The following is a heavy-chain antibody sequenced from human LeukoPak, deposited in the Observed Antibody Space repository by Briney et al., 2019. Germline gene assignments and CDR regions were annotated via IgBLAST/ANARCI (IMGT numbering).Heavy chain of an antibody. V-gene: IGHV3-23*01. D-gene: IGHD3-3*01. CDR3: AKDFWSMVGYMDV. CDR2: VSGNGGVT. J-gene: IGHJ6*02. CDR1: GFTFDDHG. Sequence: GGSLRLSCAASGFTFDDHGMSWVRQAPGKGLEWVSIVSGNGGVTFYADSVKGRFTISRDNSKNTLYMQMNSLRAEDTAVYYCAKDFWSMVGYMDVWGQGTTVSVSS.